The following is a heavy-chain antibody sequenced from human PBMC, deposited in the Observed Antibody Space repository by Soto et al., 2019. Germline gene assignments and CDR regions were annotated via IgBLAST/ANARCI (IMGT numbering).Heavy chain of an antibody. D-gene: IGHD4-4*01. CDR1: GLKFSDAW. V-gene: IGHV3-15*07. CDR3: AWDNSGRFRTDH. CDR2: IKSKGGGETK. Sequence: EVHLVESGVGLVKPVDSLRLSFAVSGLKFSDAWMNWVRQAPGKGLGWVGRIKSKGGGETKDYAAPVKGRFAISRDDSRDTLYLQMNSLKIEYTAVYYCAWDNSGRFRTDHWGQGTLVTVS. J-gene: IGHJ4*02.